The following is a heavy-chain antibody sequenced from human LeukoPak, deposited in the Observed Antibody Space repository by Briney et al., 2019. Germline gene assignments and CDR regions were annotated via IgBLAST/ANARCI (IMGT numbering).Heavy chain of an antibody. CDR1: GYSFTGYF. V-gene: IGHV1-2*02. Sequence: ASVKVSCKASGYSFTGYFMHWVRQAPGQGLEWMGWINPNSGGTNYAQKFQGRVTMTRDMSTSTAYMELSRLTSDDTAVYYCARDRTYSGNDYYYNYYLDVWGKGTTVTLPS. D-gene: IGHD1-26*01. CDR3: ARDRTYSGNDYYYNYYLDV. J-gene: IGHJ6*03. CDR2: INPNSGGT.